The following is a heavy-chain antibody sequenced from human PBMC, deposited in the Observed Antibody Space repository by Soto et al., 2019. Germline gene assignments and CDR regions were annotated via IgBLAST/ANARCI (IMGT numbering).Heavy chain of an antibody. CDR2: INHSGST. CDR1: GGSFSGYY. J-gene: IGHJ6*03. D-gene: IGHD1-7*01. V-gene: IGHV4-34*01. CDR3: ARGEVTGTLYYYYYMDV. Sequence: QVQLQQWGAGLLKPSETLSLTCAVYGGSFSGYYWSWIRQPPGKGLEWIGEINHSGSTNYNPSLKSRVTISVDTSKNQFSLKLSSATAADTAVYYCARGEVTGTLYYYYYMDVWGKGTTVTVSS.